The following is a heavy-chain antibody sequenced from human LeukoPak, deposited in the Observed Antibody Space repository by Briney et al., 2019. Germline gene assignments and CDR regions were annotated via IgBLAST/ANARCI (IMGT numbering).Heavy chain of an antibody. CDR1: GGSTGSGDYY. Sequence: SQTLSLTCTVSGGSTGSGDYYWSWIRQHPGKGLEWIAYVYYSGSTYYNPSLKSRLTISLDTSKNQFSLKLSSVTAADTAVYYCARVPYDSSGYFFDYWGQGTLVTVSS. CDR2: VYYSGST. V-gene: IGHV4-31*03. J-gene: IGHJ4*02. CDR3: ARVPYDSSGYFFDY. D-gene: IGHD3-22*01.